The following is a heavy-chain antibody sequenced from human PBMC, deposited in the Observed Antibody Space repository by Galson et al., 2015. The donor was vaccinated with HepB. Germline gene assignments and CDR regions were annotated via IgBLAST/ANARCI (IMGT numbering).Heavy chain of an antibody. CDR1: GFTFSNSA. CDR3: ASEKPLPGYYFDD. Sequence: SVKVSCKASGFTFSNSAVQWVRQARGQRLEWIGWIVVDSGNTNYAQKFQERVTITRDMSTSTAYMELSSLRAEDTAVYYCASEKPLPGYYFDDWGQGTLVTVSS. CDR2: IVVDSGNT. V-gene: IGHV1-58*01. D-gene: IGHD2-2*01. J-gene: IGHJ4*02.